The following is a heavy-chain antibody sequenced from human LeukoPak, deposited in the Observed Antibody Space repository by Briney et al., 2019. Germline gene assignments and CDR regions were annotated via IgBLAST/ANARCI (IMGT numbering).Heavy chain of an antibody. J-gene: IGHJ5*02. CDR1: GFTFSSYG. CDR2: IWYDGSNK. V-gene: IGHV3-33*01. CDR3: ARAAVAGIWNWFDP. Sequence: GGSLRLSYAASGFTFSSYGMHWVRQAPGKGLEWVAVIWYDGSNKYYADSVKGRFTISRDNSKNTLYLQMNSLRAEDTAVYYCARAAVAGIWNWFDPWGQGTLVTVSS. D-gene: IGHD6-19*01.